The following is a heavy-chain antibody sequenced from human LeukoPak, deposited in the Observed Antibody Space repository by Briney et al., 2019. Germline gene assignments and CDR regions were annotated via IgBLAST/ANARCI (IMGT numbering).Heavy chain of an antibody. J-gene: IGHJ4*02. Sequence: PGGSLRLSCVASGCTFSRYCMNWVRQAPGKGLEWISYISSRSSTIYYADSVKGRFTISRDNAKNSLYLQMNRLRDEDAAVYYCARGRSGGSCFGDFDYWGQGTLGTVSS. V-gene: IGHV3-48*02. CDR3: ARGRSGGSCFGDFDY. D-gene: IGHD2-15*01. CDR2: ISSRSSTI. CDR1: GCTFSRYC.